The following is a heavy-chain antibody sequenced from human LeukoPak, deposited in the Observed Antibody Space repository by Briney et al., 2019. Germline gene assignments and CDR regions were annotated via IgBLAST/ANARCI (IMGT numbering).Heavy chain of an antibody. CDR1: GFTFSSYG. D-gene: IGHD3-16*01. J-gene: IGHJ3*02. CDR2: IPYDGTNQ. V-gene: IGHV3-30*18. Sequence: GRSLRLSCAASGFTFSSYGIHWVRQAPGKGLEWVAVIPYDGTNQYYADSVKGRFTISRDNSKNTLYLQMNRLKAEDTAVYYCAKDKGGGYGNDAFDIWGRGTMVTVSS. CDR3: AKDKGGGYGNDAFDI.